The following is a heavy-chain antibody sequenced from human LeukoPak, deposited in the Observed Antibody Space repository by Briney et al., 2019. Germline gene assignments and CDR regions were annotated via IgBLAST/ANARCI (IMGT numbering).Heavy chain of an antibody. J-gene: IGHJ4*02. D-gene: IGHD2-15*01. CDR2: ISYDGSNK. CDR3: ARDTFEYCSGGSCYSGFDY. V-gene: IGHV3-30*04. Sequence: GRSLRLSCAASGFTFSSYAMHWVRQAPGKGLEWVAVISYDGSNKYYADSVKGRFTISRDNSKNALYLQMNSLRAEDTAVYYCARDTFEYCSGGSCYSGFDYWGQGTLVTVSS. CDR1: GFTFSSYA.